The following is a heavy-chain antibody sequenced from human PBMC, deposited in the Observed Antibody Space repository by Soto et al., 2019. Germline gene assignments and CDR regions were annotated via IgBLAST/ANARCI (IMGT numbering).Heavy chain of an antibody. Sequence: GGSLGLSCAASGLTFSTYAMSWVRQAPGKGLEWVSSINSGGGGTFYSDSVKGRFTISRDNSKNTLYLQINSLRAEDTAVYDCAKRGTYYFDGWGQGARVTVSS. D-gene: IGHD2-15*01. CDR1: GLTFSTYA. V-gene: IGHV3-23*01. J-gene: IGHJ4*02. CDR2: INSGGGGT. CDR3: AKRGTYYFDG.